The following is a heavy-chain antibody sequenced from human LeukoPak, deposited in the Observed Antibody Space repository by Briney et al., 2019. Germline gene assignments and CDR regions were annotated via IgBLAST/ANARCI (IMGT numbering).Heavy chain of an antibody. CDR2: INHSGST. V-gene: IGHV4-34*01. J-gene: IGHJ4*02. Sequence: SETLSLTCAVYGGSFSGYYWSWIRQPPGKGLEWIGEINHSGSTNYNPSLKSRVTISVDTSKNQFSLKLSSVTAADTAVYYCARETSIAVAPLYYFDYWGQGTLVTVSS. CDR1: GGSFSGYY. CDR3: ARETSIAVAPLYYFDY. D-gene: IGHD6-19*01.